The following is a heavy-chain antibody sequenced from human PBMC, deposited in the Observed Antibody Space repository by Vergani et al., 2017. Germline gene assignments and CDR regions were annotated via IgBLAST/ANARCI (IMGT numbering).Heavy chain of an antibody. CDR1: GFTVSSNY. Sequence: EVQLVEPGGGLIQPGGSLRLSCAASGFTVSSNYMSWVRQAPGKGLEWVSVIYSGGSTYYADSVKGRLTISRDNSKNTLYLQMNSLRAEDTAVYYCAREWGTISGTMIVVGLGYWGQGTLVTVSS. V-gene: IGHV3-53*01. D-gene: IGHD3-22*01. J-gene: IGHJ4*02. CDR3: AREWGTISGTMIVVGLGY. CDR2: IYSGGST.